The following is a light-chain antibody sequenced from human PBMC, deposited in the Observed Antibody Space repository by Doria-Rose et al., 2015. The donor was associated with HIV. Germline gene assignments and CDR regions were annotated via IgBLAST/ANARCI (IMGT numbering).Light chain of an antibody. CDR2: DGS. J-gene: IGKJ1*01. V-gene: IGKV3-20*01. Sequence: TQSPGTLSLSPGERATLSCRASQSFSSTYLAWYQQKPGQAPSLLIYDGSTRATGIPDRFSASRSGTDFTLTINRLEPEDSALYYCQQYGTSWTFGQGTKVEI. CDR3: QQYGTSWT. CDR1: QSFSSTY.